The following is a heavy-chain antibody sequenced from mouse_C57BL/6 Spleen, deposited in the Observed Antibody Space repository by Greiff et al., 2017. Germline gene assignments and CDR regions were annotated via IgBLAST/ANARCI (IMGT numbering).Heavy chain of an antibody. Sequence: VKLVESGPGLVAPSQSLSITCTVSGFSLTSYAISWVRQPPGKGLEWLGVIWTGGGTNYNSALKSRLSISKDNSKSQVFLKMNSLQTDDTARYYCARIYYGNPYAMDYWGQGTSVTVSS. J-gene: IGHJ4*01. V-gene: IGHV2-9-1*01. CDR2: IWTGGGT. CDR1: GFSLTSYA. CDR3: ARIYYGNPYAMDY. D-gene: IGHD2-1*01.